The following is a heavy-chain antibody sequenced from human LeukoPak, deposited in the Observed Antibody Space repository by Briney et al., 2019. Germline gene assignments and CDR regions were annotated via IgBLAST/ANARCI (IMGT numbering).Heavy chain of an antibody. Sequence: GGSLRLSCAASGFTFSTYSMNWVRQAPGKGLEWASYISSSSSTIYYADSVKGRFTISRDNAKNSLYLQMSSLRAEDTAVYYCARSKTTMVRGAYYYGMDVWGQGTTVTVSS. V-gene: IGHV3-48*04. J-gene: IGHJ6*02. CDR3: ARSKTTMVRGAYYYGMDV. CDR1: GFTFSTYS. D-gene: IGHD3-10*01. CDR2: ISSSSSTI.